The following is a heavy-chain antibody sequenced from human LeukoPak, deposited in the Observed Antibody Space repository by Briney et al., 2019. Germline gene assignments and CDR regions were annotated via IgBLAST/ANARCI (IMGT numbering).Heavy chain of an antibody. CDR1: GGSISGYY. CDR2: IYYSGST. J-gene: IGHJ4*02. V-gene: IGHV4-39*01. Sequence: SETLSLTCTVSGGSISGYYWGWIRQPPGKGLEWIGSIYYSGSTYCNPSLKSRVTISVDTSKNQFSLKLSSVTAADTAVYYCARQAGSYYGSGRWGYFDYWGQGTLVTVSS. CDR3: ARQAGSYYGSGRWGYFDY. D-gene: IGHD3-10*01.